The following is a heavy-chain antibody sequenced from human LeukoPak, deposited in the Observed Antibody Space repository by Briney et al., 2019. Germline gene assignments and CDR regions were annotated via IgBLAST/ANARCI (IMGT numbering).Heavy chain of an antibody. CDR2: IYTSGST. D-gene: IGHD5-18*01. V-gene: IGHV4-61*02. Sequence: SQTLSLTCTVSGGSISSGSYYWSWIRQPAGKGLEWIGRIYTSGSTNYNPSLKSRVTISVDTSKNQFSLKLRSVTAADTAVYYCARDSSGYSSSHWGQGTLVTVSS. J-gene: IGHJ4*02. CDR1: GGSISSGSYY. CDR3: ARDSSGYSSSH.